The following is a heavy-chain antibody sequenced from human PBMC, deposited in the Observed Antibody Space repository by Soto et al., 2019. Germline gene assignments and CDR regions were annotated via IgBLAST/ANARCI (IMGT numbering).Heavy chain of an antibody. J-gene: IGHJ6*02. D-gene: IGHD3-3*01. CDR2: ISYDGSNE. Sequence: QVQLVESGGGVVQPGRSLRLSCAASGFTFSNYGMHWVRQAPGKGLEWVAVISYDGSNEYYADSVKGRFTISRDSSKNTLYLQMNSLRAEVTAVYYCAKVDYDFSLYYYYGMDVWGQGTTVTVSS. V-gene: IGHV3-30*18. CDR3: AKVDYDFSLYYYYGMDV. CDR1: GFTFSNYG.